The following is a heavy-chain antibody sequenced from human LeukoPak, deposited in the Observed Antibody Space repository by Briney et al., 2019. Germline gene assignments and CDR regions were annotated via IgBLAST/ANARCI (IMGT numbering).Heavy chain of an antibody. D-gene: IGHD3-16*02. CDR1: GFTFSSYS. CDR3: TRYGVITFGGVIVPPDY. J-gene: IGHJ4*02. CDR2: ISSSSSTI. V-gene: IGHV3-48*02. Sequence: GGSLRLSCAASGFTFSSYSMNWVRQAPGKGLEWVSYISSSSSTIYYADSVKGRFTISRDNAKNSLYLQMNSLRDEDTAVYYCTRYGVITFGGVIVPPDYWGQGTLVTVSS.